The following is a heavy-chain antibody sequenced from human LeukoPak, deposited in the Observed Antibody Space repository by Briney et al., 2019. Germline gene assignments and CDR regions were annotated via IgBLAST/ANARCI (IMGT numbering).Heavy chain of an antibody. CDR1: GGTFSSYA. CDR3: ARGFNDFWSGSLRTFDY. J-gene: IGHJ4*02. D-gene: IGHD3-3*01. CDR2: MNPNSGNT. V-gene: IGHV1-8*02. Sequence: ASVKVSCKASGGTFSSYAISWVRQAPGQGLEWMGWMNPNSGNTGYAQKFQGRVTMTRNTSISTAYMELSSLRSEDTAVYYCARGFNDFWSGSLRTFDYWGQGTLVTVSS.